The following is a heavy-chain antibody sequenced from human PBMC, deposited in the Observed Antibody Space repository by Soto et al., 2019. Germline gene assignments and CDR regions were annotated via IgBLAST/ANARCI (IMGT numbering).Heavy chain of an antibody. CDR2: IYYSGST. J-gene: IGHJ4*02. V-gene: IGHV4-31*03. D-gene: IGHD4-4*01. Sequence: PSETLSLTCTVSGGSISSGVYYWSWIRQHPGKGLEWIGYIYYSGSTYYNPSLKSRVTISVDTSKNQFSLKLNSVTAADTAVYYCARGMDNSKLGYWGQGTMVTVSS. CDR1: GGSISSGVYY. CDR3: ARGMDNSKLGY.